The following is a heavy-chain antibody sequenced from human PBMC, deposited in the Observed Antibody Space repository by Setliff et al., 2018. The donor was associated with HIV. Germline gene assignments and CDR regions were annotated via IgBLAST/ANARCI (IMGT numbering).Heavy chain of an antibody. V-gene: IGHV1-18*03. Sequence: ASVKVSCKASGYTFTSYAISWVRQAPGQGLEWMGWISAYSGNTHYAQRLQDRVTMTTDTSTSTAYMDLRSLRSDYMAVYYCARHPSGWYGDYFFDYWGQGTLVTVSS. CDR3: ARHPSGWYGDYFFDY. D-gene: IGHD4-17*01. CDR2: ISAYSGNT. CDR1: GYTFTSYA. J-gene: IGHJ4*02.